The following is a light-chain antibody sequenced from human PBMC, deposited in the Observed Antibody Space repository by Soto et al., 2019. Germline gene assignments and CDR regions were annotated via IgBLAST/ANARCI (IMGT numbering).Light chain of an antibody. CDR2: GAS. J-gene: IGKJ5*01. CDR1: QSVSSGH. CDR3: QQSYITPPIT. V-gene: IGKV3-20*01. Sequence: DIVLTQSPGTLSLSPGERASLSCRASQSVSSGHLAWYQQKPGQAPRLLIYGASSRATGIPDRFSGSGSGTDFSLTISRLEPEDFAVYYCQQSYITPPITFGQGTRLEIK.